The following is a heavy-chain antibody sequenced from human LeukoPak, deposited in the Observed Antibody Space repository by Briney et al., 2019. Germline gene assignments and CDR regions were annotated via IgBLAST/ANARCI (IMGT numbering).Heavy chain of an antibody. V-gene: IGHV4-38-2*02. Sequence: SETLSLTCTVSGYSISSGYYWGWIRQPPGKGLEWIGSIYHSGSTYYNPSLKNRVTISVDTSKNQFSLKLSSVTAADTAVYYCARGTYDFWSGYFSHYYYYMDVWGKGTTVTVSS. J-gene: IGHJ6*03. CDR2: IYHSGST. CDR1: GYSISSGYY. CDR3: ARGTYDFWSGYFSHYYYYMDV. D-gene: IGHD3-3*01.